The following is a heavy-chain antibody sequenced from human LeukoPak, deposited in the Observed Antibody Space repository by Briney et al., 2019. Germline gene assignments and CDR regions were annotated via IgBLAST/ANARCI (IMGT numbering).Heavy chain of an antibody. CDR1: GFTFSSYA. CDR3: AKREYNFWSGYFF. J-gene: IGHJ4*02. Sequence: GGSLRLSCAASGFTFSSYAMTWVRQAPGKGLEWVSSINDSGGSTYYADSVKGRFTISRDNSKNTLYLQMNSLRAEDTAVYHCAKREYNFWSGYFFWGQGTLVTVSS. V-gene: IGHV3-23*01. CDR2: INDSGGST. D-gene: IGHD3-3*01.